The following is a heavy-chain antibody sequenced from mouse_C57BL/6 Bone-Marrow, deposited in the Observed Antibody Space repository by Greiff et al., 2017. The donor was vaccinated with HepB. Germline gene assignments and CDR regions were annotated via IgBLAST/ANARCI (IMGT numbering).Heavy chain of an antibody. Sequence: QVQLQQSGAELMKPGASVKLSCKATGYTFTGYWIEWVKQRPGHGLEWIGEILPGSGSTNYIEKFKGKATFTADTSSNTAYMQLSSLTTEDSAIYYCARRSSSCFDVWGTGTTVTVSS. CDR2: ILPGSGST. V-gene: IGHV1-9*01. D-gene: IGHD1-1*01. CDR3: ARRSSSCFDV. CDR1: GYTFTGYW. J-gene: IGHJ1*03.